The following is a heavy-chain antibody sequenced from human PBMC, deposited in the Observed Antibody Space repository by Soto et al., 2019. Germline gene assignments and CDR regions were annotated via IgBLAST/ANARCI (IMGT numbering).Heavy chain of an antibody. CDR2: INAGNGNT. D-gene: IGHD2-2*01. CDR1: RYTFTSYA. V-gene: IGHV1-3*01. CDR3: ASFSALNPPYYYYYYMDV. J-gene: IGHJ6*03. Sequence: ASVKVSCKASRYTFTSYAMHWVRQAPGQRLEWMGWINAGNGNTKYSQKLQGRVTITRDTSASTAYMELSSLRSEDTAVYYCASFSALNPPYYYYYYMDVWGKGTTVTVSS.